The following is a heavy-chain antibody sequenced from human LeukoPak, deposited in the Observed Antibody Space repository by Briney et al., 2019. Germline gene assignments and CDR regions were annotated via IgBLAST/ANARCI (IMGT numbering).Heavy chain of an antibody. V-gene: IGHV3-21*06. J-gene: IGHJ5*02. CDR1: GFIFSTYF. CDR2: ISSSSSYI. D-gene: IGHD6-19*01. CDR3: ARTQWLVLVDP. Sequence: GGSLTLSCAASGFIFSTYFMTWVRRAPGKGLEWVSSISSSSSYIYYADAVKGRFTISRDNAKNSLYLQMNSLRAEDTALYYCARTQWLVLVDPWGQGTLVTVSS.